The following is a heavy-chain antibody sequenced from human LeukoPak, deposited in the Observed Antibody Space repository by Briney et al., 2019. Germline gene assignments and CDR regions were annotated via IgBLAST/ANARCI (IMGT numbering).Heavy chain of an antibody. CDR1: GGSFSGYY. CDR3: ASIGNSGYDYPNY. Sequence: SETLSLTCAVYGGSFSGYYWSWIRQPPGKGLEWIGEINHSGSTNYNPSLKSRVTISVDTSKNQFSLKLSSVTAADTAVYYCASIGNSGYDYPNYWGQGTLVTVSS. CDR2: INHSGST. V-gene: IGHV4-34*01. D-gene: IGHD5-12*01. J-gene: IGHJ4*02.